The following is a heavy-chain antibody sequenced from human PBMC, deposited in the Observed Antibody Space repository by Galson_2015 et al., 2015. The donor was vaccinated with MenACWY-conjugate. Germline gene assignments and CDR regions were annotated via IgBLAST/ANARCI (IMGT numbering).Heavy chain of an antibody. J-gene: IGHJ4*02. V-gene: IGHV3-53*01. CDR2: IYSGGGS. CDR3: TRDKGDY. CDR1: GVTIISTS. Sequence: SLRLSCAASGVTIISTSMTWVRQAPGKGLEWVSLIYSGGGSYSADSVKGRFTISRDNSNNTLYLQMNNLRAEDTAMYYCTRDKGDYWGQGTLVTVSS.